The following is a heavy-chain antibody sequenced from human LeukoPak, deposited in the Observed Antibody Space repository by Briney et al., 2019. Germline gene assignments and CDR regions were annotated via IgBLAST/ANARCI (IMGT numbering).Heavy chain of an antibody. CDR1: GFTFTSSA. V-gene: IGHV1-58*02. D-gene: IGHD6-13*01. Sequence: ASVKVSCKASGFTFTSSAMQWVRQAHGQRLEWIGWIVVGSGNTNYAQKFQERVTITRDMSTSTAYMELSSLRSEDTAVYYCAAAAADNYYYYYMDVWGKGTTVTVSS. J-gene: IGHJ6*03. CDR3: AAAAADNYYYYYMDV. CDR2: IVVGSGNT.